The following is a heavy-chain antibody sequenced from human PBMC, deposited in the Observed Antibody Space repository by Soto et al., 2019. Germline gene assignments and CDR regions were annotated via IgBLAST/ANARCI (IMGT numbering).Heavy chain of an antibody. CDR3: ARTDIVTTNWFEP. V-gene: IGHV4-34*01. D-gene: IGHD5-12*01. Sequence: QVHLQQWGAGLLKPSETLSLTCAVYGESFIGYYWTWIRQSPGKGLEWIGEINHGGSTNYNPSLKSRVTISIDTSNHQFSLKLTSVTAADTSVYYCARTDIVTTNWFEPWGQGTLVTVSS. CDR1: GESFIGYY. J-gene: IGHJ5*02. CDR2: INHGGST.